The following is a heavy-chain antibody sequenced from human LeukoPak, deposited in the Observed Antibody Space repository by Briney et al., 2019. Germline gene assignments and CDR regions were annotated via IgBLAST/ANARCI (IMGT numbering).Heavy chain of an antibody. J-gene: IGHJ4*02. CDR2: ISSSSSYI. Sequence: GRSLRLSCAASGFDFDDYGMHWVRQVPGKGLEWVSSISSSSSYIYYADSVKGRFTISRDNAKNSLYLQMNSLRAEDTAVYYCARDFSGSYSVDYWGQGTLVTVSS. V-gene: IGHV3-21*01. CDR1: GFDFDDYG. D-gene: IGHD1-26*01. CDR3: ARDFSGSYSVDY.